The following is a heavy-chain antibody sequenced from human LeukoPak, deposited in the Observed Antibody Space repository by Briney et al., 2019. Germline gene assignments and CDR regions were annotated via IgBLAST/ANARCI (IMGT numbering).Heavy chain of an antibody. J-gene: IGHJ4*02. CDR1: GGSISSSSYY. CDR2: IYYSGST. V-gene: IGHV4-39*07. D-gene: IGHD6-13*01. CDR3: ARVTPQLFSQRGLNPGTAAAGIGYFDY. Sequence: PSETLSLTCTVSGGSISSSSYYWGWIRQPPGKGLEWIGSIYYSGSTYYNPSLKSRVTISVDTPKNQFSLKLSSVTAADTAVYYCARVTPQLFSQRGLNPGTAAAGIGYFDYWGQGTLVTVSS.